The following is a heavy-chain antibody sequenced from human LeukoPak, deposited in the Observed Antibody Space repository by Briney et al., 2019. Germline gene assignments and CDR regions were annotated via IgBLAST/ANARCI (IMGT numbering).Heavy chain of an antibody. V-gene: IGHV4-34*01. Sequence: PSETLSLTCAVYGGSFSGYYWSWIRQPPGKGLEWIGEINHSGSTNYNPSLKSRVTISVDTSKNQFSLKLSSVTAEDTAVYYCAKVSLKRWLQLSFHAFDIWGQGTMVTVSS. D-gene: IGHD5-24*01. CDR2: INHSGST. CDR3: AKVSLKRWLQLSFHAFDI. CDR1: GGSFSGYY. J-gene: IGHJ3*02.